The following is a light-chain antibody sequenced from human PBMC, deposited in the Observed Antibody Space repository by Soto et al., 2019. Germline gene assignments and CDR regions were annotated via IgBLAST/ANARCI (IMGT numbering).Light chain of an antibody. CDR1: TSGIGGYNY. Sequence: QSVLTQPPSASGSPGQSVAISCTGTTSGIGGYNYVSWYQQHPGKAPKLMIYEVNKRPSGVPDRFSGSKSGNTASLTVSGLQAEDEADYYCSSHGGNSPYVFGTGPKVTVL. CDR3: SSHGGNSPYV. V-gene: IGLV2-8*01. CDR2: EVN. J-gene: IGLJ1*01.